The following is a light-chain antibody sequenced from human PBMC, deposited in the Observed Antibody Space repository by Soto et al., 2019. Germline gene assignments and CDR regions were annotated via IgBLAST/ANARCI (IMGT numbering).Light chain of an antibody. CDR2: DSS. Sequence: EIVLTQSPDTLSLSPGERATLSCWASHSVTTHLAWFQQKPGQAPRLLIHDSSYRATGIPARFSGSGSGTDFTLTISSLEPEDFAVYYCQQRSDWSSITFGHGTRLEIK. V-gene: IGKV3-11*01. CDR3: QQRSDWSSIT. CDR1: HSVTTH. J-gene: IGKJ5*01.